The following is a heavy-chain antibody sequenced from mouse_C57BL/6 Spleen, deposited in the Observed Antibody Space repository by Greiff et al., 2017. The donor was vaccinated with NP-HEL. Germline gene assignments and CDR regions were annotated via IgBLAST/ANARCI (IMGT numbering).Heavy chain of an antibody. V-gene: IGHV1-64*01. D-gene: IGHD2-5*01. CDR2: IHPNSGST. Sequence: QVQLQQPGAELLKPGASVKLSCKASGYTFTSYWMHWVKQRPGQGLEWIGMIHPNSGSTNYNEKFKSKATLTVDKSSSTAYMQLSSLTSEDSAVYYCARLSQAYYSNFAYWGQGTLVTVSA. J-gene: IGHJ3*01. CDR1: GYTFTSYW. CDR3: ARLSQAYYSNFAY.